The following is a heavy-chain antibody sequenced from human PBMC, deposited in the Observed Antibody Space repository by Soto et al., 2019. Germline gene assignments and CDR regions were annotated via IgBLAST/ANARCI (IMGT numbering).Heavy chain of an antibody. CDR1: GDSVSRHSAA. CDR2: TYYRSKWYS. V-gene: IGHV6-1*01. J-gene: IGHJ4*02. D-gene: IGHD6-13*01. CDR3: ARYTSSWYLDY. Sequence: SQTLSLTCTISGDSVSRHSAAWNWIRQAPASGLEWLGRTYYRSKWYSDYAVSVKSRITINPDTSKNQFSLQLNSVTPDDTAVYYCARYTSSWYLDYWGQATLVTVSS.